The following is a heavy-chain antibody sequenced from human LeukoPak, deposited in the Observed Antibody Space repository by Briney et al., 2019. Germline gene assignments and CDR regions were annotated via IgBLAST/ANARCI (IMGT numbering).Heavy chain of an antibody. Sequence: PSETLSLTCTVSGGSISSYYWSWIRQHPGKGLEWIGYIYYSGSTYYNPSLKSRVTISVDTSKNQFSLKLSSVTAADTAVYYCARGDYYDSSGYATVFDYWGQGTLVTVSS. CDR1: GGSISSYY. V-gene: IGHV4-59*06. D-gene: IGHD3-22*01. CDR2: IYYSGST. J-gene: IGHJ4*02. CDR3: ARGDYYDSSGYATVFDY.